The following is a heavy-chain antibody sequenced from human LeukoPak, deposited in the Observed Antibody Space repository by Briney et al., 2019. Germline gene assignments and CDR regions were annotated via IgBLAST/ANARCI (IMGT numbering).Heavy chain of an antibody. CDR2: IYYSGST. J-gene: IGHJ3*02. CDR3: ARPRGDGYNSFYAFDI. D-gene: IGHD5-24*01. CDR1: GGSISSYY. Sequence: SETLSLTCTVSGGSISSYYWSWIRQPPGKGLEWIGYIYYSGSTNYNPSLKSRVTISVDTSKNQFSLKLSSVTAADTAVYYCARPRGDGYNSFYAFDIWGQGTMVTVSS. V-gene: IGHV4-59*08.